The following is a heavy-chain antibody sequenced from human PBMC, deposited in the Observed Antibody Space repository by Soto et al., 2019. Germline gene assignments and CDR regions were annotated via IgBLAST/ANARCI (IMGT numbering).Heavy chain of an antibody. D-gene: IGHD2-21*01. CDR3: ARDPLDTCGGDCYGP. V-gene: IGHV3-21*01. Sequence: GGSLRLSCAASGFTFSSYSMNWVRQAPGKGLEWVSSISSSSSYIYYADSVKGRFTISRDNAKNSLYLQMNSLRAEDTAVYYCARDPLDTCGGDCYGPWGQGTMVTVSS. CDR1: GFTFSSYS. CDR2: ISSSSSYI. J-gene: IGHJ3*01.